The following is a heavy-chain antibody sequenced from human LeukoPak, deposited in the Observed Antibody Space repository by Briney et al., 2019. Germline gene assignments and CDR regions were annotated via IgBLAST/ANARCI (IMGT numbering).Heavy chain of an antibody. CDR1: GSTFSSYA. D-gene: IGHD3-10*01. CDR2: ISGSGGST. Sequence: GGSLRLSCAASGSTFSSYAMSWVRQAPGKGLEWVSAISGSGGSTYYADSVKGRFTISRDNSKTMLYMQMNSLRAEDTAVYYCAKYGPFSEEAFDIWGQGTMVTVSS. CDR3: AKYGPFSEEAFDI. V-gene: IGHV3-23*01. J-gene: IGHJ3*02.